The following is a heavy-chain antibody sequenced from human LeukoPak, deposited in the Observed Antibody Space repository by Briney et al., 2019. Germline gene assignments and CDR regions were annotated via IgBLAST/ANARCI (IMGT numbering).Heavy chain of an antibody. CDR3: ARAGIAYCGGDCYMNDY. D-gene: IGHD2-21*02. V-gene: IGHV3-21*01. CDR2: ISSSSSYI. J-gene: IGHJ4*02. Sequence: GGSLRLSCAASGFTFSSYSMNWVRQAPGKGLEWVSSISSSSSYIYYADSVKGRFTISRDNAKNSLYLQMNSLRAEDTAVYSCARAGIAYCGGDCYMNDYWGQGTLVTVSS. CDR1: GFTFSSYS.